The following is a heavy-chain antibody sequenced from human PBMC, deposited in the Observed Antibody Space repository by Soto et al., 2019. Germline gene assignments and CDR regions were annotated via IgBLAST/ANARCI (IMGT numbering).Heavy chain of an antibody. J-gene: IGHJ4*02. D-gene: IGHD1-1*01. CDR3: ADSVETSGGFDY. CDR2: ISYDGSNK. V-gene: IGHV3-30-3*01. CDR1: GFTFSSYA. Sequence: QVQLVESGGGVVQPGRSLRLSCAASGFTFSSYAMHWVRQAPGKGLEWVAVISYDGSNKYYADSVKGRFTISRDNSKNTLYLQMNSVRAEDTAVYYCADSVETSGGFDYWGQGTLVTVSS.